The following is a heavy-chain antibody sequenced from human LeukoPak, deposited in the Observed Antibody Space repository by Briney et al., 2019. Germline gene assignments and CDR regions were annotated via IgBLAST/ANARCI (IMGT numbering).Heavy chain of an antibody. Sequence: ASVKVSCKASGYTFTGYYMHWVRQAPGQGLEWMGWINPNSGGTNYAQKFQGRVTMTRDTSISTAYMELSSLRSEDTAVYYCARLCYDSSGYYCPLDYWGQGTLVTVSS. CDR3: ARLCYDSSGYYCPLDY. CDR1: GYTFTGYY. CDR2: INPNSGGT. D-gene: IGHD3-22*01. J-gene: IGHJ4*02. V-gene: IGHV1-2*02.